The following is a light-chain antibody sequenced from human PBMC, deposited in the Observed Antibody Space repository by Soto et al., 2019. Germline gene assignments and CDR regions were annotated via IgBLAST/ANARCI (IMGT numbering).Light chain of an antibody. Sequence: EIVLTQSPATLSLSPGERGTLSCRARESVTNYLAWYQQKPGQAPRLLVYDVSNRATGIPAGFSGGGSGTDFTLTISNLEPEDFAVYYCQQYGRSGTFGQGTKVDI. CDR1: ESVTNY. CDR2: DVS. J-gene: IGKJ1*01. V-gene: IGKV3-11*01. CDR3: QQYGRSGT.